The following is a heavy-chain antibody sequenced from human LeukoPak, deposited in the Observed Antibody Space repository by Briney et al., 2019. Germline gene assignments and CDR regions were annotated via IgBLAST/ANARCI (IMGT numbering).Heavy chain of an antibody. D-gene: IGHD2-2*01. Sequence: PSVTLSLTCAVSGGSISSSYWWSWVRQPQGKGLEWIGSIYFSGSTYYNPSLKSRVTISLDTSKNQFSLKLNSVTAADTAVYYCARAYSTSWRNVYYYYMDVWDKGTTVTVSS. CDR2: IYFSGST. J-gene: IGHJ6*03. V-gene: IGHV4-4*02. CDR1: GGSISSSYW. CDR3: ARAYSTSWRNVYYYYMDV.